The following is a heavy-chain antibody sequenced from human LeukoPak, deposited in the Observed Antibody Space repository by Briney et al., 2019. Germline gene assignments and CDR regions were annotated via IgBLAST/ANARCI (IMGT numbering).Heavy chain of an antibody. V-gene: IGHV3-30*18. Sequence: GGSLRLSCAASGFTFGSYGMHWVRQAPGKGLEWVAAISYDGSNKNYADSVKGRFTISRDNSKNTLYLQMNSLRAEDTAVYYCAKRSSYGSYYYYYMDVWGKGTTVTISS. D-gene: IGHD5-18*01. CDR3: AKRSSYGSYYYYYMDV. CDR1: GFTFGSYG. CDR2: ISYDGSNK. J-gene: IGHJ6*03.